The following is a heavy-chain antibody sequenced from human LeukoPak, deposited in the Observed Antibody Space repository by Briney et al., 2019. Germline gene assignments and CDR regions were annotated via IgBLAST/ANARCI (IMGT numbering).Heavy chain of an antibody. D-gene: IGHD3-22*01. J-gene: IGHJ4*02. Sequence: SETLSLTCTVSGGSISSGGHYWSWIRQHPGKGLEWIGYIYYSGSTYYNPSLKSRVTISVDTSKNQFSLKLSSVTAADTAVYYCARVGYYDSSGYFPFDYWGQGTLVTVSS. CDR2: IYYSGST. CDR1: GGSISSGGHY. CDR3: ARVGYYDSSGYFPFDY. V-gene: IGHV4-31*03.